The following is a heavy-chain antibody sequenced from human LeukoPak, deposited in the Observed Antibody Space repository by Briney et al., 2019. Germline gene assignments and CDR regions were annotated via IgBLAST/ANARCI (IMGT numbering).Heavy chain of an antibody. V-gene: IGHV4-59*12. CDR2: IYYSGST. Sequence: PSETLSLTCTVSGGSISSYYWSWIRQPPGKGLEWIGYIYYSGSTNYNPSLKSRVTISVDTSKNQFSLKLSSVTAADTAAYYCARVDTAMVVDYWGQGTLVTVSS. CDR1: GGSISSYY. J-gene: IGHJ4*02. CDR3: ARVDTAMVVDY. D-gene: IGHD5-18*01.